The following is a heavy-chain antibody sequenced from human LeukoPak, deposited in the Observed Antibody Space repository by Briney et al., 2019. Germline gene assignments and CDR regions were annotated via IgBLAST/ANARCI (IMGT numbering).Heavy chain of an antibody. V-gene: IGHV1-69*06. CDR3: ATNNGFGVVVDV. D-gene: IGHD3-3*01. CDR1: GYTFTSYD. CDR2: IIPIFGTA. Sequence: SVKVSCKASGYTFTSYDINWVRQATGQGLEWMGGIIPIFGTANYAQKFQGRVTITADKSTSTAYMELSSLRSEDTAVYYCATNNGFGVVVDVWGKGTTVTVSS. J-gene: IGHJ6*04.